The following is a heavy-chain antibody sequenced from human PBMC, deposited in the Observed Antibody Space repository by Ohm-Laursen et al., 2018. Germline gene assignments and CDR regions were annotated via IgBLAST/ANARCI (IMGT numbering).Heavy chain of an antibody. D-gene: IGHD6-19*01. Sequence: SVTLSLTCTVSGGSISNYYWSWIRQPPGKGLEWFGYIYYSGSTNYNPSLKSRVTISVDPSKNQFSLKLTPVIAADTALYYCARLIAVAGRSWGYYFDYWGQGTLVTVSS. CDR2: IYYSGST. CDR1: GGSISNYY. J-gene: IGHJ4*02. V-gene: IGHV4-59*01. CDR3: ARLIAVAGRSWGYYFDY.